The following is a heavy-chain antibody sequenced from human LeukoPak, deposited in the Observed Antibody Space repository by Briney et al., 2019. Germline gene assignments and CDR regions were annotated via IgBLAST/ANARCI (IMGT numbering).Heavy chain of an antibody. CDR3: AKSDWFDP. Sequence: GGSLRLSCATSGFTLRNYWMSWLRQAPGKGLVWVERSKYDGSTTFYAESVKGRFTISRDNARNTLYLQMNSLRVDDTAVYYCAKSDWFDPWGRGTLVTVSS. V-gene: IGHV3-74*01. CDR2: SKYDGSTT. CDR1: GFTLRNYW. J-gene: IGHJ5*02.